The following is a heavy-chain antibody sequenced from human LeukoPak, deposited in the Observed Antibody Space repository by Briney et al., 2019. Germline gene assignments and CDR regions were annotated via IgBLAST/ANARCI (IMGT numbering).Heavy chain of an antibody. Sequence: SSETLSLTCTVSGGSISSYYWSWIRQPPGKGLEWIGYIYYSGSTNYNPSLKSRVTISVDTSKNQFSLKLSSVTAADTAVYYCAGTYYYDSSGLPFQHWGQGTLVTVSS. J-gene: IGHJ1*01. V-gene: IGHV4-59*01. D-gene: IGHD3-22*01. CDR3: AGTYYYDSSGLPFQH. CDR2: IYYSGST. CDR1: GGSISSYY.